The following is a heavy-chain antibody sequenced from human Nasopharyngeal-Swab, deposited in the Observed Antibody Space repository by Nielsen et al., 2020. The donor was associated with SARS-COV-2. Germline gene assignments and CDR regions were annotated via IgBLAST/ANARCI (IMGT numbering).Heavy chain of an antibody. D-gene: IGHD3-3*01. J-gene: IGHJ6*02. CDR1: GFTFIRSA. V-gene: IGHV1-58*02. CDR2: IVIGSDNT. Sequence: SVKVSCKASGFTFIRSAMQWVRQARGQRLEWIGWIVIGSDNTKYARKFQERVTITRDMSTSTAYMELSSLRSEDTAVYYCARAGTYYDFWSGSPGGMDVWGQGTTVTVSS. CDR3: ARAGTYYDFWSGSPGGMDV.